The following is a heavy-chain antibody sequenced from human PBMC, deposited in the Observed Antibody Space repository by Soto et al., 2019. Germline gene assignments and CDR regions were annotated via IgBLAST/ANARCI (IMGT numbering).Heavy chain of an antibody. Sequence: QVQLVQSGADVKKPGASVKISCKASGYNFTQYRIHWVRQAPGQRLEWMGWITAGDAKTEYSQKFQGRVTISRDISATTVYLDLDSLRSEDTAAYYSARDLYSSSWFWFDPWGRGTQVIVSS. V-gene: IGHV1-3*01. CDR1: GYNFTQYR. D-gene: IGHD2-2*01. J-gene: IGHJ5*02. CDR3: ARDLYSSSWFWFDP. CDR2: ITAGDAKT.